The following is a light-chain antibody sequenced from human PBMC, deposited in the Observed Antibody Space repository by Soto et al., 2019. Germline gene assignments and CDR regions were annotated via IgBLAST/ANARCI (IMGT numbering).Light chain of an antibody. CDR2: KAS. CDR1: QSISSW. V-gene: IGKV1-5*03. J-gene: IGKJ1*01. CDR3: QQYYSYPWT. Sequence: DIQMTQSPSTLSASVGDRVTITCRASQSISSWLAWYQQKPGKVPNLLIYKASRLESGVPSRFSGSGSGTEFTLTLSSLQPDDFATYYCQQYYSYPWTFGQGTNVEIK.